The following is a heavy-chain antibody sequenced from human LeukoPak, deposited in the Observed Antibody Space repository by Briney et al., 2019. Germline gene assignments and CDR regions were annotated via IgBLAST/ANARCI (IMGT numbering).Heavy chain of an antibody. CDR2: ITGSSGST. J-gene: IGHJ4*02. V-gene: IGHV3-23*01. D-gene: IGHD5-18*01. CDR1: GFTFSNYA. CDR3: AAYHVDGAIFGY. Sequence: GGSLRLSCVASGFTFSNYAMSWDRKAPGKGLGWVSIITGSSGSTYYAASGKGLFAISRDNSKNTLYLQMDSLRAKDTAVYYCAAYHVDGAIFGYWGQGSLFTGSS.